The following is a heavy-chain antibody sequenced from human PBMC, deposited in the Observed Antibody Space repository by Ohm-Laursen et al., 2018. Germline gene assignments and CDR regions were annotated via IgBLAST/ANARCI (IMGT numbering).Heavy chain of an antibody. CDR1: GFTFDDYA. J-gene: IGHJ3*02. CDR3: AKSYDSSGWYDGFHI. CDR2: IIDSGGST. V-gene: IGHV3-23*01. Sequence: SLRLSCSASGFTFDDYAMHWVRQAPGKGLEWVSGIIDSGGSTYYADSVKGRFTISRDNSKNTLYLQMNSLRAEDTAVYYCAKSYDSSGWYDGFHIWGQGTMVTVSS. D-gene: IGHD3-22*01.